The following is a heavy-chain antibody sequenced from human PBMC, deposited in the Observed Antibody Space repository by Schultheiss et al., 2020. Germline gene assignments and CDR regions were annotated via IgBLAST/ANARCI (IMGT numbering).Heavy chain of an antibody. CDR1: GFTFSSYE. D-gene: IGHD3-9*01. J-gene: IGHJ4*02. Sequence: GGSLRLSCAASGFTFSSYEMNWVRQAPGKGLEWVSYISSSGSTIYYADSVKGRFTISRDNAKNSLYLQMNSLRAEDTAVYYCASRLVGSGGHFDYWGQGTLVTVSS. CDR2: ISSSGSTI. CDR3: ASRLVGSGGHFDY. V-gene: IGHV3-48*03.